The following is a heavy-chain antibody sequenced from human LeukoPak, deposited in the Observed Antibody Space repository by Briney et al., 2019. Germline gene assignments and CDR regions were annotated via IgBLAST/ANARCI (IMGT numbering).Heavy chain of an antibody. CDR2: ITSSSGYI. V-gene: IGHV3-21*01. CDR3: ARTDQGNDAFDI. J-gene: IGHJ3*02. Sequence: PGGSLRLSCAASGFTFGSYSMHWVRQSPGKGLEWVSSITSSSGYIYYVDSVRGRFTISRDNAKNSLYLQMNSLRAEDTAMYYCARTDQGNDAFDIWGQGTMVTVSS. D-gene: IGHD2-2*01. CDR1: GFTFGSYS.